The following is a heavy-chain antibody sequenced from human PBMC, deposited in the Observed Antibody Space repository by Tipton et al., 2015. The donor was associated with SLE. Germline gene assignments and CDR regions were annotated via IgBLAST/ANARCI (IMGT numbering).Heavy chain of an antibody. CDR2: INHSGTT. CDR1: GGSLSGHY. CDR3: ARGTFTIFGVVIHHGMDV. Sequence: TLSLTCAVYGGSLSGHYWSWIRQPPGKGLGWIGEINHSGTTNYNPSLKSRVTISVDMSKNQFSLKLSSVTAADTAVYYCARGTFTIFGVVIHHGMDVWGQGTTVTVSS. V-gene: IGHV4-34*01. D-gene: IGHD3-3*01. J-gene: IGHJ6*02.